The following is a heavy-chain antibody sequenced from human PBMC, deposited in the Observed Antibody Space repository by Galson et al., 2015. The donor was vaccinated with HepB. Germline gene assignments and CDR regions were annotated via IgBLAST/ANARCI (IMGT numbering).Heavy chain of an antibody. CDR2: IKRKIDGGTT. V-gene: IGHV3-15*07. CDR1: GFTFSNAW. D-gene: IGHD3-9*01. J-gene: IGHJ4*02. CDR3: NTLRNYDILTGYYLEGFSPH. Sequence: SLRLSCAASGFTFSNAWMNWVRQAPGKGLEWVGRIKRKIDGGTTDYAAPVKGRFTVSRDDSKNTLYLQMNSLKTEDTAVYYCNTLRNYDILTGYYLEGFSPHWGQGTLVTVSS.